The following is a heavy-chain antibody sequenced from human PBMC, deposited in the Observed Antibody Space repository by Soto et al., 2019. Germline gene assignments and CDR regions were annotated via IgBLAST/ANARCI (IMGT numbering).Heavy chain of an antibody. J-gene: IGHJ4*02. D-gene: IGHD2-2*01. CDR2: INAGNGNT. CDR1: GYTFTIYA. CDR3: ARAVLVPAKDLLADY. Sequence: ASVKVPCTASGYTFTIYAIPWVRQAPGQRLEWMGWINAGNGNTKYSQKFQGRVTITRDTSASTAYMELSSLRSEDTAVYYCARAVLVPAKDLLADYGGQGTLVTVSS. V-gene: IGHV1-3*01.